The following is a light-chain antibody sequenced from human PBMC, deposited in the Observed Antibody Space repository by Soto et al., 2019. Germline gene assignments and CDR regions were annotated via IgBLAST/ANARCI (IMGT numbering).Light chain of an antibody. CDR3: QQTNSPPHS. CDR1: QTISRY. V-gene: IGKV1-39*01. Sequence: DIQMTQSPSSLSASVGDRVTITCRASQTISRYLNWYQHKPGKPPKLLIYGTSNLQSGVPSRFSVSGSATDFTLTISSLQPEDFATYYCQQTNSPPHSFGQGTKLEIK. J-gene: IGKJ2*01. CDR2: GTS.